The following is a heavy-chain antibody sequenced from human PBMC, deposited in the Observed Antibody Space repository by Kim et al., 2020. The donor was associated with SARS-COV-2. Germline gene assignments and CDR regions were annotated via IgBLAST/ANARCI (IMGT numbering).Heavy chain of an antibody. V-gene: IGHV3-15*01. CDR2: IKSKTDGGTT. D-gene: IGHD3-3*01. Sequence: GGSLRLSCAASGFTFSNAWMSWVRQAPGKGLEWVGRIKSKTDGGTTDYAAPVKGRFTISRDDSKNTLYLQMNSLKTEDTAVYYCTTDFWSGYYAVSFDPWGQGTLVTVSS. CDR3: TTDFWSGYYAVSFDP. J-gene: IGHJ5*02. CDR1: GFTFSNAW.